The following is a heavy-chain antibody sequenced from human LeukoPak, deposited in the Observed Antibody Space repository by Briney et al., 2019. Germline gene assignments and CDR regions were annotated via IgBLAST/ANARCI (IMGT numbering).Heavy chain of an antibody. Sequence: SGPTLVNPTQTLTLTCTFSGFSLSTSGMCVSWIRQPPGKALEWLARIDWDDDKYYNTSLKTRLTISKDTSKNQVVLTMTNMDPVDTATYYCARIVWGQQLVPPLYYYYGMDVWGQGTTVTVSS. V-gene: IGHV2-70*11. CDR2: IDWDDDK. CDR1: GFSLSTSGMC. J-gene: IGHJ6*02. CDR3: ARIVWGQQLVPPLYYYYGMDV. D-gene: IGHD6-13*01.